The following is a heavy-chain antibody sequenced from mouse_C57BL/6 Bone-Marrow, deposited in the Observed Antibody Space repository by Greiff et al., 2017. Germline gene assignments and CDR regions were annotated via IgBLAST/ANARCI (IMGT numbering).Heavy chain of an antibody. Sequence: EVKVVESGGDLVKPGGSLKLSCAASGFTFSSYGMSWVRQTPDKRLEWVATISSGGSYTYYPDSVKGRFTISRDNAKNTLYLQMSSLKSEDTAMYYCARPMDDWGQGTSVTVSS. CDR2: ISSGGSYT. CDR3: ARPMDD. J-gene: IGHJ4*01. CDR1: GFTFSSYG. V-gene: IGHV5-6*01.